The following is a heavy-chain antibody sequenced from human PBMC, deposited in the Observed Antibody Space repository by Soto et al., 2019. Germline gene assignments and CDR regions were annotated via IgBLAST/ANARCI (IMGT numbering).Heavy chain of an antibody. J-gene: IGHJ4*02. Sequence: QVQLVQSGAEVKNPGSSVKVSCKASGGTFTIFAISWVRQAPGQGLEWMGGIIPVIGTTNYAQRFQGRITITGDESTSTAYMELSSLKSDETAVYYCVRDLGSGYDPGDYWGQGTLVTVSS. CDR2: IIPVIGTT. D-gene: IGHD5-12*01. CDR1: GGTFTIFA. V-gene: IGHV1-69*12. CDR3: VRDLGSGYDPGDY.